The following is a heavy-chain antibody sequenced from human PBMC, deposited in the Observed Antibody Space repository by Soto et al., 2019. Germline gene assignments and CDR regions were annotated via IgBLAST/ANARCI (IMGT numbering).Heavy chain of an antibody. CDR3: AKDEGVGGNLGLFDY. CDR1: GFDFTYYA. Sequence: QVQLVESGGGAVQPGESLRLSCVASGFDFTYYAMHWVRQAPGKGLESVAVMSSDGSKIHHTDSVKGRFTISRDNSMNTLYLQMNSLRKEDTAVYYCAKDEGVGGNLGLFDYWGQGTLVSVSS. D-gene: IGHD1-26*01. V-gene: IGHV3-30*18. J-gene: IGHJ4*02. CDR2: MSSDGSKI.